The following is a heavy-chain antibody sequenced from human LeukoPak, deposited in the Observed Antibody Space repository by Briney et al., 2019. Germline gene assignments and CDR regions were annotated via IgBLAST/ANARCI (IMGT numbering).Heavy chain of an antibody. V-gene: IGHV3-11*01. CDR3: ARDRVVITGDYFDY. Sequence: GESLRLSCAASGFTFSDYYMSWIRQAPGKGLEWVSYISSSGSTIYYADSVKGRFTISRDNAKNSLYLQMNSLRAEDTAVYYCARDRVVITGDYFDYWGQGTLVTVSS. D-gene: IGHD3-22*01. CDR1: GFTFSDYY. CDR2: ISSSGSTI. J-gene: IGHJ4*01.